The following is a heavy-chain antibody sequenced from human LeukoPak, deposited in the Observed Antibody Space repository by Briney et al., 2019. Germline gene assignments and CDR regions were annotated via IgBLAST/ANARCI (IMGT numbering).Heavy chain of an antibody. J-gene: IGHJ5*02. CDR1: GYTFTAYY. Sequence: GASVKVSCKSSGYTFTAYYMHWVRQAPGQGLEWMGWINPNSGGTKYAQKFQGRVTMTRDTSISTAYMELSRLRSDDTAVYYCARGRFGELSISYWFDPWGQGTLVTVSS. CDR2: INPNSGGT. CDR3: ARGRFGELSISYWFDP. D-gene: IGHD3-10*01. V-gene: IGHV1-2*02.